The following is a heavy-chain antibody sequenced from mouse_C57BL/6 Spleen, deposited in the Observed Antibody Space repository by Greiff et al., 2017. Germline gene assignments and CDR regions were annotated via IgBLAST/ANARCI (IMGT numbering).Heavy chain of an antibody. Sequence: QVQLQQSGAELVKPGASVKISCKASGYAFSSYWMNWVKQRPGKGLEWIGQIYPGNGDTNYNGKFKGKATLTADKSSSTAYMQLSSLTSEDSAVYFCARKGAAQATGFDYWGQGTTLTVSS. CDR3: ARKGAAQATGFDY. CDR1: GYAFSSYW. J-gene: IGHJ2*01. CDR2: IYPGNGDT. V-gene: IGHV1-80*01. D-gene: IGHD3-2*02.